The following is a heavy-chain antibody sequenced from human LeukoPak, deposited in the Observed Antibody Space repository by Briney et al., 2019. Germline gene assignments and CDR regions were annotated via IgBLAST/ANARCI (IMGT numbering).Heavy chain of an antibody. Sequence: QPSETLSLTCTVSGGSISSSSYYWGWIRQPPGKGLEWVSAISDNGDTTYYADSVEGRFTISRDNSKNTVFLQMNSLRAEDTAVYYCARHDRSMRFFDYWGQGTLVTVSS. CDR2: ISDNGDTT. D-gene: IGHD1-1*01. V-gene: IGHV3-23*01. J-gene: IGHJ4*02. CDR1: GGSISSSSYY. CDR3: ARHDRSMRFFDY.